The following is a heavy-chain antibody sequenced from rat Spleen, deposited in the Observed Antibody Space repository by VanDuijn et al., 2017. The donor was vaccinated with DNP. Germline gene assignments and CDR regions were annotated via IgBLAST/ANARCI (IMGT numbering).Heavy chain of an antibody. D-gene: IGHD1-4*01. CDR1: GFSFNKYG. CDR3: AGRPPPTRGPFDY. J-gene: IGHJ2*01. Sequence: EVQLVESGGGLVQPGKSLKLSCAASGFSFNKYGMAWVRQTPTKGLEWVATISYDGSSTNYRDSVKGRFTIFRDNGKSSLYLQMDSLRSDDTATYYCAGRPPPTRGPFDYWGQGIMVTVSS. V-gene: IGHV5-29*01. CDR2: ISYDGSST.